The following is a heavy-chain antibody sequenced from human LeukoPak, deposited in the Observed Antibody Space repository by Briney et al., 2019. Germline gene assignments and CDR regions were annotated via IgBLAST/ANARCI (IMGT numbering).Heavy chain of an antibody. V-gene: IGHV4-39*07. CDR2: IYYSGST. CDR1: GGSISSSIYY. Sequence: PSETLSLTCTVSGGSISSSIYYWGWIRQPPGKGLEWIGSIYYSGSTYYNPSLKSRVTISVDTSKNQFSLKLSSVTAADTAVYYCARTVGGNPFDYWGQGTLVTVSS. D-gene: IGHD4-23*01. CDR3: ARTVGGNPFDY. J-gene: IGHJ4*02.